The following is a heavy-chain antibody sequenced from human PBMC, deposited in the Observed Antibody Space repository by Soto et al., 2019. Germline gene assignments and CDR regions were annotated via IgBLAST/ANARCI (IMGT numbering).Heavy chain of an antibody. CDR2: ITYDGSHQ. D-gene: IGHD5-18*01. V-gene: IGHV3-30*03. Sequence: SLRLSCVASGFSFSSNVMHWVRRAPGKGLEWVAVITYDGSHQYYRDSVKGRFTISRDNVRKTMFLQMDNLQPEDTAMYFCARGSQYNYGPLAYFDYWGQGTLVTVSS. CDR1: GFSFSSNV. J-gene: IGHJ4*02. CDR3: ARGSQYNYGPLAYFDY.